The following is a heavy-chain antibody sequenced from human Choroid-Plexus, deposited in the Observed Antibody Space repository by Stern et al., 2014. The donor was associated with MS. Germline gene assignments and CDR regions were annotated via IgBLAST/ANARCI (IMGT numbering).Heavy chain of an antibody. CDR2: VSHDGSYK. CDR1: GFTFGSCA. V-gene: IGHV3-30*18. D-gene: IGHD2/OR15-2a*01. Sequence: VQLLESGGGVVQPGRPLRLSCVASGFTFGSCAMPWVRQAPGKGLEWVGGVSHDGSYKYYADSVKGRFTISRDNSQNTLYMQMSSLRPEDTAVYYCAKDRQYLTYFFDHWGQGSLVTVSS. CDR3: AKDRQYLTYFFDH. J-gene: IGHJ5*02.